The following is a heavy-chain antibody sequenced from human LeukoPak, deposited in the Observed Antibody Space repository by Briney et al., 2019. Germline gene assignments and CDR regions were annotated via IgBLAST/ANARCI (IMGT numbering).Heavy chain of an antibody. J-gene: IGHJ5*02. V-gene: IGHV1-69*04. CDR3: ARGDTTVTTFVAFDP. Sequence: ASVKVSRKASGGTFSSYAISWVRQAPGQGLEWMGRIIPIFGIANYAQKFQGRVTITADKSTSTAYMELSSLRSEDTAVYYCARGDTTVTTFVAFDPWGQGTLVTVSS. CDR2: IIPIFGIA. CDR1: GGTFSSYA. D-gene: IGHD4-17*01.